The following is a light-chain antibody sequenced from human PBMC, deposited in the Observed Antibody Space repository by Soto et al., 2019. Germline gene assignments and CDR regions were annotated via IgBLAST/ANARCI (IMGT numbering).Light chain of an antibody. CDR3: SSYTRSNTWV. Sequence: QSALTQPAAVSGSPGHSITISCTGTSSDVGNYNFVSWYQQHPGKAPKLLIYDVTSRPSGVSNRFSGSKSGNTASLTISGLQAEDEADYYCSSYTRSNTWVFGGGTKVTVL. J-gene: IGLJ3*02. V-gene: IGLV2-14*03. CDR1: SSDVGNYNF. CDR2: DVT.